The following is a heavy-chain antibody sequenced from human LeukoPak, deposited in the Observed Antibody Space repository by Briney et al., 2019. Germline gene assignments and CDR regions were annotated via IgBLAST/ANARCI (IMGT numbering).Heavy chain of an antibody. CDR3: ARRTWESNSFDY. CDR1: GGSISSYY. CDR2: IYYSGST. V-gene: IGHV4-59*08. D-gene: IGHD1-26*01. J-gene: IGHJ4*02. Sequence: PSETLSLTCTVSGGSISSYYWSWIRQPPGKGLEWIGYIYYSGSTNYNPSLKSRVTISVDTSKNQFSLKLSSVTAADTAVYYCARRTWESNSFDYWGQGTLVTVSS.